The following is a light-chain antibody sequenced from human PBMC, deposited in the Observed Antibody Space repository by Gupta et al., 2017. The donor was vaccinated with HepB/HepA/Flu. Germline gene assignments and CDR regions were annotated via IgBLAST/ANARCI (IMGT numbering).Light chain of an antibody. CDR1: QSVSRN. V-gene: IGKV3-15*01. CDR3: QQYKNWPPIT. J-gene: IGKJ4*01. Sequence: EIVMTQSPATLSLSPGDRATLSCRASQSVSRNLAWYQQKPGQAPRLLIYGASTRDTGIPARFSGSGSGTEFTLTISSRQSEDFAVYYCQQYKNWPPITFGGGTKVEIK. CDR2: GAS.